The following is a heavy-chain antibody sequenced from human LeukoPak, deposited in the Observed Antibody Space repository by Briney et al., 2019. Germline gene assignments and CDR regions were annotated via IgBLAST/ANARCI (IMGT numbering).Heavy chain of an antibody. CDR2: ISGSGGST. D-gene: IGHD6-19*01. V-gene: IGHV3-23*01. CDR1: GFTFSSYA. Sequence: PGGSLRLSCAASGFTFSSYAMSWVRQAPGKGLEWVSAISGSGGSTYYADSVKGRFTISRDNSKNTLYLQMHSLRAEDTAVYYCAKVIAVAGIAFDYWGQGTLVTVSS. J-gene: IGHJ4*02. CDR3: AKVIAVAGIAFDY.